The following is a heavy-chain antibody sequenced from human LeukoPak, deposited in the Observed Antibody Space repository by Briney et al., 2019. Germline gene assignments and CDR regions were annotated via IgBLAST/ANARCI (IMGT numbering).Heavy chain of an antibody. D-gene: IGHD4-17*01. CDR3: TKLVGATVTSDY. V-gene: IGHV3-23*01. Sequence: GGSLILSCTVSGFTFGSHVMSWVRQAPGKGLEWVSSISSSGSDTYYADSVKGRFTMSRDNPKDTLYLQMNSLRDEDTAIYYCTKLVGATVTSDYWGQGTLVTVSS. CDR2: ISSSGSDT. CDR1: GFTFGSHV. J-gene: IGHJ4*02.